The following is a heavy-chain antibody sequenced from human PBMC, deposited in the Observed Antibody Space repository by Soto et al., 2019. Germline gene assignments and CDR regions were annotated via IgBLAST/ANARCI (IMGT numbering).Heavy chain of an antibody. CDR1: DYTFTSYG. CDR3: ARDRVVAATIDWFDP. Sequence: ASVKVSCKTSDYTFTSYGISWVRQAPGQGLEWMGIINPSGGSTSYAQKFQGRVTMTRDTSTSTVYMELSSLRSEDTAVYYCARDRVVAATIDWFDPWG. D-gene: IGHD2-15*01. V-gene: IGHV1-46*01. J-gene: IGHJ5*02. CDR2: INPSGGST.